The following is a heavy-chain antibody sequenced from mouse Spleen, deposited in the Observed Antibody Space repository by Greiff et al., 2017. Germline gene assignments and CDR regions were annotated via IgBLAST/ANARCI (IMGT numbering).Heavy chain of an antibody. CDR1: GFTFSSYA. CDR3: ARQDGNYGYYAMDY. D-gene: IGHD2-1*01. Sequence: EVKLMESGGGLVKRGGSLKLSCAASGFTFSSYAMSWVHQTPEKRLEWVATISSGGGNTYYPDSVKGRFTISRDNAKNTLYLQMSSLKSEDTAMYYCARQDGNYGYYAMDYWGQGTSVTVSS. V-gene: IGHV5-9*04. CDR2: ISSGGGNT. J-gene: IGHJ4*01.